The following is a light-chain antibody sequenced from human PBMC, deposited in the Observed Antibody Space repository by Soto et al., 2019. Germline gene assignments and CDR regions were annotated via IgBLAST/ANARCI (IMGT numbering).Light chain of an antibody. CDR1: ISTIGAGYD. V-gene: IGLV1-40*01. Sequence: QSVLTQPPSVSGAPGQRVTISCTGSISTIGAGYDVHWYQQLPGTAPKLLIYGNSNRPSGVPDRFSGSKSGTSASLAITGLQAEDEADYYCQSYDSSLSGYVFGTGTKLTVL. J-gene: IGLJ1*01. CDR2: GNS. CDR3: QSYDSSLSGYV.